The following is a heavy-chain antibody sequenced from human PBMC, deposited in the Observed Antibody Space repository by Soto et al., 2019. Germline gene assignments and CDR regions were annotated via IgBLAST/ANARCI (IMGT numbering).Heavy chain of an antibody. V-gene: IGHV4-59*01. Sequence: SETLSLTCTVSGASLSLLYWSWVRQSPGKGLEWIGYIYYNGSATYNPSFRSRVTIAIDTSKSQFSLRLTSVTAADTAVYYCAMGSDMIEGYYYYYGMDVWGQGTTVTVSS. D-gene: IGHD3-22*01. CDR3: AMGSDMIEGYYYYYGMDV. CDR2: IYYNGSA. CDR1: GASLSLLY. J-gene: IGHJ6*02.